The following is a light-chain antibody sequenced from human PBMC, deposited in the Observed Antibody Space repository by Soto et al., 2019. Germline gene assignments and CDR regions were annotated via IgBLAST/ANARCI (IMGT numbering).Light chain of an antibody. CDR2: AVI. CDR1: SNDVGAYNY. V-gene: IGLV2-11*01. J-gene: IGLJ3*02. Sequence: QSALTQPRSVSGSPGQSVTISCAGTSNDVGAYNYVSWYQQHPGKAPKLIIYAVIKRPSGVPDRFSGSKSGNTASLTISGLQTEDEADYDCCSYAASFWVFGGGTKLTVL. CDR3: CSYAASFWV.